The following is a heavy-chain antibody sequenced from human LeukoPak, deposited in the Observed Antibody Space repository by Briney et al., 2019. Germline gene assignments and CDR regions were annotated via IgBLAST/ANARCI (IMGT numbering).Heavy chain of an antibody. D-gene: IGHD2-2*01. CDR2: IRYDGSNK. CDR3: SSVVVVPAATLGDAFDI. Sequence: PGGSLRLSCAASGFTFSSYGMHWVRQAPGKGLEWVAFIRYDGSNKYYADSVKGRFTISRDNSKNTLYLQMNSLRAEDTAVYYCSSVVVVPAATLGDAFDIWGQGTMVTVSS. J-gene: IGHJ3*02. CDR1: GFTFSSYG. V-gene: IGHV3-30*02.